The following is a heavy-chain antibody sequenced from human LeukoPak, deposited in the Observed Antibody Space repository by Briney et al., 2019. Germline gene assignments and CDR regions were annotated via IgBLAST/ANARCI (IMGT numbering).Heavy chain of an antibody. CDR2: ICYSGST. V-gene: IGHV4-59*08. J-gene: IGHJ4*02. CDR3: ARRTRGTGMIDY. D-gene: IGHD1-1*01. CDR1: GGSISSYY. Sequence: SGTLSLTCTVSGGSISSYYWSWIRQPPGKGLEWIGYICYSGSTNYNPSLKSRVTISVDTSKNQFSLKLSSVTAADTAVYYCARRTRGTGMIDYWGQGTLVTVSS.